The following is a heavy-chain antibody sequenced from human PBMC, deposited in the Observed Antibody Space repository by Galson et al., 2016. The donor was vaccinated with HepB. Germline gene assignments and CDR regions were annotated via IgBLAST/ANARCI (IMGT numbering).Heavy chain of an antibody. Sequence: SGAEVKKPGESLKISCKGSGYIFTTYWVVWVRQMPGKGLEWMGSIYPGNSDTKYSPSFQGQVTISADKSVNTAYLQWRSLKASDTAIYYCATQPHYDILTGYRFDPWGQGTQVIVSS. D-gene: IGHD3-9*01. CDR3: ATQPHYDILTGYRFDP. CDR2: IYPGNSDT. CDR1: GYIFTTYW. V-gene: IGHV5-51*01. J-gene: IGHJ5*02.